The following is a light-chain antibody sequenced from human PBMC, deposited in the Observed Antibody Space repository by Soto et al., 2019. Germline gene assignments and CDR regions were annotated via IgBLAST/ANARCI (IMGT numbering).Light chain of an antibody. CDR3: QQLNSYPPT. V-gene: IGKV1-9*01. CDR1: QGISSY. J-gene: IGKJ1*01. CDR2: AAS. Sequence: DIQLTQSPSFLSASVGDRVTITSRASQGISSYLAWYQQKPGKAPKLLIYAASTLQSGVPSRFSGSGSGTEFTLTISSLHPEDFATYYCQQLNSYPPTFGQGTKVEI.